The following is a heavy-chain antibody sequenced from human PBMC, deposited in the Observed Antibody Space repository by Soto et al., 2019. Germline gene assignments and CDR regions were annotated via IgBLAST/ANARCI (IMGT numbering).Heavy chain of an antibody. CDR2: IYYRGST. CDR1: GGSISSYY. J-gene: IGHJ3*02. D-gene: IGHD3-16*01. V-gene: IGHV4-59*01. CDR3: ASVWGGAFAI. Sequence: QVQLQESGPGLVKPSETLSLTCTVSGGSISSYYWSWIRQPPGKGLEWIGYIYYRGSTKYNPSLKRRVTISVDASEHQFSLKLSSVNAADTAVYYCASVWGGAFAIWGQGTMVTVSS.